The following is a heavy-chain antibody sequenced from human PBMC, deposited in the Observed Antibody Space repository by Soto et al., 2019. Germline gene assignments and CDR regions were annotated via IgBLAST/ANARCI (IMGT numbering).Heavy chain of an antibody. CDR1: GFTFSSYA. V-gene: IGHV3-23*01. J-gene: IGHJ4*02. CDR2: ITSVSSGST. Sequence: EVHLLESGGDLVQPGGSLRLSCAASGFTFSSYAMSWVRQAPGKGLEWVSIITSVSSGSTYYADSVRGRFTISRDSSKNTLYLQMNSLRADDTAVYYCAKQYYDSRGVIEYWGQGTLVTVSS. CDR3: AKQYYDSRGVIEY. D-gene: IGHD3-22*01.